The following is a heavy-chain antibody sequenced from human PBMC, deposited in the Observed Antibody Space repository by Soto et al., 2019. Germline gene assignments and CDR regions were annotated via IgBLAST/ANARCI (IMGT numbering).Heavy chain of an antibody. D-gene: IGHD6-13*01. CDR3: ARLGYSSSGVDY. CDR2: IYYSGST. CDR1: GGSISSYY. J-gene: IGHJ4*02. V-gene: IGHV4-59*08. Sequence: PSETLSLSCTVSGGSISSYYWSWIRQPPGKGLEWIGYIYYSGSTNYNPSLKSRVTISVDTSKNQFSLKLSSVTAADTAVYYCARLGYSSSGVDYWGQGTLVTVSS.